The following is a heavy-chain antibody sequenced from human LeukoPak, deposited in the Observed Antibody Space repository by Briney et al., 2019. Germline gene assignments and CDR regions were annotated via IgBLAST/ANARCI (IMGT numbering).Heavy chain of an antibody. CDR1: GGSISSGGYY. D-gene: IGHD2-2*01. CDR3: ARGPHRAEYQLPAFDY. CDR2: IYHSGST. Sequence: SETLSLTCTVSGGSISSGGYYWSWIRQPPGKGLEWIGYIYHSGSTYYNPSLKSRVTISVDRSKNQFSLKLSSVTAADTAVYYCARGPHRAEYQLPAFDYWGQGTLVTVSS. V-gene: IGHV4-30-2*02. J-gene: IGHJ4*02.